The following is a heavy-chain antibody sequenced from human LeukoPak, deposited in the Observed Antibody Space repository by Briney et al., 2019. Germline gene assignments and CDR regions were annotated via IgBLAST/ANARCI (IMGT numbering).Heavy chain of an antibody. Sequence: GASVKVSCKASGSTFITYGINWVRQAPGQGLEWMGGIVPMFGIANYAQKFEGRVSITTDESSTTAYMELSSLRSEDTAFYYCATTSVRDGFNYFDYWGQGTLVPVSS. CDR3: ATTSVRDGFNYFDY. V-gene: IGHV1-69*05. D-gene: IGHD5-24*01. CDR2: IVPMFGIA. J-gene: IGHJ4*02. CDR1: GSTFITYG.